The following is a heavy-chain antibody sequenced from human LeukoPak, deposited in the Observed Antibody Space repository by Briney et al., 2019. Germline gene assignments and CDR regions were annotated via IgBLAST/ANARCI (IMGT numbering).Heavy chain of an antibody. CDR2: ISADHAT. D-gene: IGHD2-8*01. CDR1: GFTFSHYP. CDR3: AKDTEGVRGNFLFEY. Sequence: GGSLRLSCAASGFTFSHYPMSWVRQAPGKGLEWVAAISADHATYDADSMKGRFTISRDNSQNTLYLQMNGLRAEDTAVYYCAKDTEGVRGNFLFEYWGQGTLVSVSS. J-gene: IGHJ4*02. V-gene: IGHV3-23*01.